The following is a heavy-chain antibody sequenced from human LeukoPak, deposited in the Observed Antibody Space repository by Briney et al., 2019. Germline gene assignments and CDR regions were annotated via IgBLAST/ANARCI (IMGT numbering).Heavy chain of an antibody. CDR2: IDGISDNI. D-gene: IGHD4-11*01. J-gene: IGHJ4*02. V-gene: IGHV3-48*04. Sequence: VGSLRLSCAASGFTYSSYSMNWVRQAPGKGLEWVSYIDGISDNIYYADSVKGRFTISRDNAKNSLHLQMNSLRAEDTAVYYCASSTLHSIGVQFDYWGQGTLVTVSS. CDR3: ASSTLHSIGVQFDY. CDR1: GFTYSSYS.